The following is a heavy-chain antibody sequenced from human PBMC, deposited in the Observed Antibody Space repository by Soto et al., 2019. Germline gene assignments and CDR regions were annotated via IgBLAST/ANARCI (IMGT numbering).Heavy chain of an antibody. CDR3: ARVEYYGSGRSDYFYY. V-gene: IGHV5-51*01. Sequence: GEYLKISCKGSGYSFTSYWIGWVRQMPGKGLEWMGIIYPGDSDTRYSPSFQGQVTISADKSVSTAYLQWSSLKASDTAMYYCARVEYYGSGRSDYFYYLGQGTL. CDR1: GYSFTSYW. CDR2: IYPGDSDT. J-gene: IGHJ4*02. D-gene: IGHD3-10*01.